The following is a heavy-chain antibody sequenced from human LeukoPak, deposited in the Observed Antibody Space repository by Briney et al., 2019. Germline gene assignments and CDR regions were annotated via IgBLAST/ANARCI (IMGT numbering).Heavy chain of an antibody. J-gene: IGHJ4*02. CDR2: LNPKIGDT. D-gene: IGHD3-16*01. CDR1: GYTFSDFTVYY. Sequence: ASVKVSCKASGYTFSDFTVYYLHWVRQAPGQGLEWVGRLNPKIGDTYYAQKFLGRVTINGETSINTAYMELSSHRSDDTARYYCVRDFWGTYDYWGQGTLVTVSS. CDR3: VRDFWGTYDY. V-gene: IGHV1-2*06.